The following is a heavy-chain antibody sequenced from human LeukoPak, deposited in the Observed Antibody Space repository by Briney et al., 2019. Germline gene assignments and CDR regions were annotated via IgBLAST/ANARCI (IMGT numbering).Heavy chain of an antibody. CDR3: ARYSGSYYERKFDY. CDR1: GGSISPYY. Sequence: SETLSLTCTVSGGSISPYYWSWIRQPPGKGLEWIGYIYYSGSTNYNPSLKSRVTISVDTSKNQFSLKLSSVTAADTAVYYCARYSGSYYERKFDYWGQGTLVTVSS. D-gene: IGHD1-26*01. CDR2: IYYSGST. V-gene: IGHV4-59*01. J-gene: IGHJ4*02.